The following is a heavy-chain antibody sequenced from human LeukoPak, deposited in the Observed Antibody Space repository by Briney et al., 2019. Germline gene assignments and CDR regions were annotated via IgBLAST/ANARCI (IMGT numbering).Heavy chain of an antibody. D-gene: IGHD6-19*01. V-gene: IGHV3-9*01. CDR3: VKGPSSSWFQGDAFDL. CDR2: INWKSGSV. Sequence: GRSLRLSCVLSGLSIEDYAMHWVRQAPGKGLEWVAGINWKSGSVGYVDSVKGRFTISRDNAKNSVFLEMDSLRLADTALYFCVKGPSSSWFQGDAFDLWGQGTMVTVAS. J-gene: IGHJ3*01. CDR1: GLSIEDYA.